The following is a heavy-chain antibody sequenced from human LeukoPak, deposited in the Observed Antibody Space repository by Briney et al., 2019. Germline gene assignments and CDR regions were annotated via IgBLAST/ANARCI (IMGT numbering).Heavy chain of an antibody. J-gene: IGHJ4*02. D-gene: IGHD3-22*01. CDR3: AREPMTYYYDSSGLNQVFDY. CDR2: IYSGGST. V-gene: IGHV3-53*01. CDR1: GFTVSSNY. Sequence: GGSLRLSCAASGFTVSSNYMSWVRQAPGKGLEWVSVIYSGGSTYYADSVKGRFTISRDNSKNTLYLQMNSLRAEDTAVYYCAREPMTYYYDSSGLNQVFDYWGQGTLVTVSS.